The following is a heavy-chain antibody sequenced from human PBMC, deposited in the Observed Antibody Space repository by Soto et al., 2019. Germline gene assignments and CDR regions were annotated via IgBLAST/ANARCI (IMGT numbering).Heavy chain of an antibody. Sequence: LRLSFAASGFTFSSYAMHWVHQAPGKGLEWVAVISYDGSNKYYADSVKGRFTISRDNSKNTLYLQMNSLRAEDTAVYYCARDSPLDSSSWYWFDPWGQGTLVTVSS. J-gene: IGHJ5*02. CDR1: GFTFSSYA. V-gene: IGHV3-30-3*01. D-gene: IGHD6-13*01. CDR3: ARDSPLDSSSWYWFDP. CDR2: ISYDGSNK.